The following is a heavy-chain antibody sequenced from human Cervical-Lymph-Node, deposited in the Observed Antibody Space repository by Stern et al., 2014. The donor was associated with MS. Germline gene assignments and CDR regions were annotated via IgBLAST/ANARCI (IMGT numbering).Heavy chain of an antibody. Sequence: EDQLVEYRGGLVQPGGSLRISRVASGVSFGTSWISWVRQPTRWGLEWVANIRQDGYDKFYVDSVKGRFTISRDNARNSLYLQMNSLTVADTAVYYCARDRRAFLDYWGQGTHVAVSS. CDR2: IRQDGYDK. J-gene: IGHJ4*02. V-gene: IGHV3-7*01. D-gene: IGHD2/OR15-2a*01. CDR1: GVSFGTSW. CDR3: ARDRRAFLDY.